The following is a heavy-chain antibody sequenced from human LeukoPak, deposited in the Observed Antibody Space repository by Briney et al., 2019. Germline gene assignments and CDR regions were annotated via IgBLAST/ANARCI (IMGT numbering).Heavy chain of an antibody. Sequence: GGSLRLSCAASGFTFSFYVMSWVRQAPGKGLEWVPVIRGSGGSTYYAYYADSVKGRFTISRDNSKNTLYLQMNSLRAEDTAVYYCEFDVDWLPHRLVDWGQGTLVTVSS. CDR3: EFDVDWLPHRLVD. J-gene: IGHJ4*02. V-gene: IGHV3-23*01. CDR1: GFTFSFYV. D-gene: IGHD3/OR15-3a*01. CDR2: IRGSGGSTYYA.